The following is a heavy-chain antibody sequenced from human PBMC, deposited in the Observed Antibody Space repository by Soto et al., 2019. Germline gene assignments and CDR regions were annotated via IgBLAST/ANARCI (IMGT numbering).Heavy chain of an antibody. Sequence: ASVKVSCKASGYTFTSYDINWVRQATGQGLEWMGWMNPNSGNTGYAQKFQGRVTMTRNTSISAAYMELSSLRSEDTAVYYCARLLLSPYYYYMDVWGKGTTVTVS. D-gene: IGHD3-3*01. CDR1: GYTFTSYD. J-gene: IGHJ6*03. CDR2: MNPNSGNT. CDR3: ARLLLSPYYYYMDV. V-gene: IGHV1-8*01.